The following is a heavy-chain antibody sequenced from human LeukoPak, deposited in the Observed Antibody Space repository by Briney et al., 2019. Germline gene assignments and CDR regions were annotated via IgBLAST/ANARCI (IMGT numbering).Heavy chain of an antibody. CDR3: ARGVSGPDF. Sequence: GSLRLSCAASGFTFDDYAMHWVRQAPGKGLEWVSDISGSGYTTNYADSVKGRFTISRDNSKNTLYLQMNSLRPEDTAVYYCARGVSGPDFWGQGTLVTVSS. CDR1: GFTFDDYA. V-gene: IGHV3-23*01. CDR2: ISGSGYTT. J-gene: IGHJ4*02. D-gene: IGHD4-11*01.